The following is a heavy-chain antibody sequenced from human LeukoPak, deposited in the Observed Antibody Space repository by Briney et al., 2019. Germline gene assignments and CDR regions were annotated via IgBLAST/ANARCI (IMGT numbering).Heavy chain of an antibody. CDR2: INPNSGGT. J-gene: IGHJ4*02. V-gene: IGHV1-2*02. D-gene: IGHD3-22*01. Sequence: ASVKVSCKASGYAFTGYYMHWVRQAPGQGLEWMGWINPNSGGTNYAQKFQGRVTMIRDTSISTAYMELSRLRSDDTAVYYCARLGDSSGYYYFDYWGQGTLVTVSS. CDR1: GYAFTGYY. CDR3: ARLGDSSGYYYFDY.